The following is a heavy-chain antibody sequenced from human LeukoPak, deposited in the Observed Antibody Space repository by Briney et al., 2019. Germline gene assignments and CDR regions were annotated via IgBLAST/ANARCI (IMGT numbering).Heavy chain of an antibody. V-gene: IGHV3-23*01. D-gene: IGHD6-13*01. Sequence: GGSLRLSCAASGFTFSSYAMSWVRQAPGKGLEWVSAISGSGGSTYYADSVKGRFTISRDNSKNTLYLQMNSLRAEDTAVYYCAKVRDSSSWYLHYPYWFDPWGQGTLVTVSS. J-gene: IGHJ5*02. CDR3: AKVRDSSSWYLHYPYWFDP. CDR2: ISGSGGST. CDR1: GFTFSSYA.